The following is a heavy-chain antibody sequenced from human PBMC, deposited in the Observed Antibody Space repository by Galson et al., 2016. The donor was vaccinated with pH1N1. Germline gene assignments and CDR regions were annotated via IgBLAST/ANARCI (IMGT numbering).Heavy chain of an antibody. CDR1: GYTFTSYY. CDR3: ARDAAMIVVGSGYAVDI. D-gene: IGHD3-22*01. CDR2: INPSGGNT. J-gene: IGHJ3*02. V-gene: IGHV1-46*01. Sequence: SVKVSCKASGYTFTSYYMYWVRQAPGQGLEWMGIINPSGGNTNYAQKFQGRLTMTRDTSTSTVYMELSSLRSGDTAVYYCARDAAMIVVGSGYAVDIWGQGTMVTVSS.